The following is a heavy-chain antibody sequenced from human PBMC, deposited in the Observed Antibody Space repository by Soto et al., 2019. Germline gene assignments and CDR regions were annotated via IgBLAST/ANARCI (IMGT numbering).Heavy chain of an antibody. D-gene: IGHD5-12*01. V-gene: IGHV3-9*01. CDR3: AKDRGYSGYHLFLHAFDI. CDR2: ISWNSGSI. CDR1: GFTFDDYA. Sequence: EVQLVESGGGLVKPGRSLRLSCAASGFTFDDYAMHWVRQAPGKGLEWVSGISWNSGSIGSADSVKGRFTISRDNAKNSLYLQMNSLRAEDTALYYCAKDRGYSGYHLFLHAFDIWGQGTMVTVSS. J-gene: IGHJ3*02.